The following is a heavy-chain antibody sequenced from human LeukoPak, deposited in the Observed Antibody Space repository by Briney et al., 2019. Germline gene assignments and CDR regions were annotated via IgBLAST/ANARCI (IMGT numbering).Heavy chain of an antibody. V-gene: IGHV3-7*01. J-gene: IGHJ4*02. CDR1: GFTFSSYW. Sequence: GGSLRLSCAASGFTFSSYWMSWVRQAPGKGLEWVANIKQDGSEKYYVDSVKGRFTISRDNAKSSLYLQMNSLRAEDTAVYYCARDQGPYGDYYFDYWGQGTLVTVSS. CDR3: ARDQGPYGDYYFDY. CDR2: IKQDGSEK. D-gene: IGHD4-17*01.